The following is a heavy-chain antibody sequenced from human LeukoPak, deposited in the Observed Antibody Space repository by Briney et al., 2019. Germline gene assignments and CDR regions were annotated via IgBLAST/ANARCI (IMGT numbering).Heavy chain of an antibody. J-gene: IGHJ3*02. Sequence: SETLSLTCTVSGGSISSCSYYWIWIRQPAGKGLEWIGRIYTSGSTNYNPSLKSRVTISVDTSKNQFSLKLSSVTAADTAVYYCASAGYSDAFDIWGQGTMVTVSS. V-gene: IGHV4-61*02. CDR1: GGSISSCSYY. D-gene: IGHD5-18*01. CDR2: IYTSGST. CDR3: ASAGYSDAFDI.